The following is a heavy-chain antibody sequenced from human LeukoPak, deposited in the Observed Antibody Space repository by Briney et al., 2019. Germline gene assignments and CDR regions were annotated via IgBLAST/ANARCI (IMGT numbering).Heavy chain of an antibody. CDR3: ARGHYGSGSSYFDY. D-gene: IGHD3-10*01. V-gene: IGHV1-8*01. CDR1: GYTFTSYD. Sequence: ASVKVSCKASGYTFTSYDISWVRQATGQGLEWMGWMNPNSGNTGYAQKFQGRVTMTRNTSISTAYMELSSLRSEDTAVYYCARGHYGSGSSYFDYWGQGTLVTVSS. CDR2: MNPNSGNT. J-gene: IGHJ4*02.